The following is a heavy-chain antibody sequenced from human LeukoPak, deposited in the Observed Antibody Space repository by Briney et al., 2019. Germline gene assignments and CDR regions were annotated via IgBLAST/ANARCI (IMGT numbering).Heavy chain of an antibody. CDR3: ARVLGFSYGSDY. D-gene: IGHD5-18*01. CDR2: ISSSSGSTI. CDR1: GFTFSSSE. V-gene: IGHV3-48*03. Sequence: GGSLRLSCAVSGFTFSSSEMNWVRQAPGKGLEWISYISSSSGSTIYYADSVKGRFTISRDNAKNSLYLQMNSLRAEDTAVYYCARVLGFSYGSDYWGQGTLVTVSS. J-gene: IGHJ4*02.